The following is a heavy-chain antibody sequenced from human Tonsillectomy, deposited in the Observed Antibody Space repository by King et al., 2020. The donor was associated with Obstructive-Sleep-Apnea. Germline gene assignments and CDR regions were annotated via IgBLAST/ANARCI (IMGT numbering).Heavy chain of an antibody. Sequence: VQLVESGGGLVKPGGSLRLSCAASGFTFSDYSMNWVRQAPGKGLEWVSSITSSGSHIYYADSDSVKGRLIISRDNAKNSLYLQMNSLRAEDTAVYYCARDHSIAAPGTVVDAFDIWGHGTMVTVSS. D-gene: IGHD1-7*01. V-gene: IGHV3-21*01. CDR2: ITSSGSHI. CDR3: ARDHSIAAPGTVVDAFDI. CDR1: GFTFSDYS. J-gene: IGHJ3*02.